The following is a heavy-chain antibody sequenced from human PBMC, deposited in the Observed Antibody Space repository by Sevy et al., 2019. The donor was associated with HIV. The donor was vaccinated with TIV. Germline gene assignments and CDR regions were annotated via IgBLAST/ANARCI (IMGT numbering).Heavy chain of an antibody. CDR1: GDSISSGNHW. CDR2: ISTSRRT. Sequence: SETLSLTCAVSGDSISSGNHWWSWIRQPAGKGLEWIGRISTSRRTIYNPVLRSRVTMSVDTSTNQFFLNLNSVTAADTAVYYCARDGIRRDYYDGKDVWGQGTTVTVSS. V-gene: IGHV4-61*02. J-gene: IGHJ6*01. D-gene: IGHD1-26*01. CDR3: ARDGIRRDYYDGKDV.